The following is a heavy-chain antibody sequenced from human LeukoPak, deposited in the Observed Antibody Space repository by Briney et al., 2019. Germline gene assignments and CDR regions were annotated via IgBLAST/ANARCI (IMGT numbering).Heavy chain of an antibody. J-gene: IGHJ1*01. V-gene: IGHV3-7*01. CDR3: ARGDGDCSGGSCYLEYFQH. CDR2: IKQDGSEK. CDR1: GFTFSSYC. D-gene: IGHD2-15*01. Sequence: GGSLRLSCAASGFTFSSYCMSWVRQAPGKGLEWVANIKQDGSEKYYVDSVKGRFTISRDNAKNSLYLQMNSLRAEDTAVYYCARGDGDCSGGSCYLEYFQHWGQGTLVTVSS.